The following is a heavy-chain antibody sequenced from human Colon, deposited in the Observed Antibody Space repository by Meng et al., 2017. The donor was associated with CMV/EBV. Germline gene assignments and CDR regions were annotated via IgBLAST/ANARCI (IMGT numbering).Heavy chain of an antibody. CDR2: IYSGGTTT. D-gene: IGHD2-2*02. CDR3: ARGSLYCSSTSCYTAYYYYGMDV. CDR1: GFPVSANY. V-gene: IGHV3-53*01. Sequence: GESLKISCAASGFPVSANYMAWFRQAPGQGLEWVSIIYSGGTTTLYADSVKGRFSISTDNSKNTLYLQMSSLRDEDTAVYYCARGSLYCSSTSCYTAYYYYGMDVWGQGTTVTVSS. J-gene: IGHJ6*02.